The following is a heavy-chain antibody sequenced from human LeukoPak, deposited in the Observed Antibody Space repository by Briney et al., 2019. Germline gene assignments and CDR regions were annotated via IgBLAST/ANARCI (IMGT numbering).Heavy chain of an antibody. CDR3: ASGTAVAASTSYYYYGMDV. Sequence: ASVKVSCKASGYTFTSYGISWVRQAPGQGLEWMGWISAYNGNTNYAQKLQDRVTMTTDTSTSTAYMELRSLRSDDTAVYYCASGTAVAASTSYYYYGMDVWGQGTTVTVSS. CDR1: GYTFTSYG. CDR2: ISAYNGNT. J-gene: IGHJ6*02. D-gene: IGHD6-19*01. V-gene: IGHV1-18*01.